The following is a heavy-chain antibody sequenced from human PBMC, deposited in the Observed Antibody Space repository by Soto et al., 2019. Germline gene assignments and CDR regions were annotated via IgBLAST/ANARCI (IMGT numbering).Heavy chain of an antibody. V-gene: IGHV4-59*01. J-gene: IGHJ6*02. Sequence: SETLSVTCTVSGGSITPYYRNWIRQPPGKGLEWIGHIHYSGSTNYNPSLKSRVTISVDTSKNQFSLKLSSVKGRFTISRDNSKNTLYLQMNSLRAEDTAVYYCAKIGDILTGYAYYYGMDVWGQGTTVTVSS. CDR2: IHYSGST. D-gene: IGHD3-9*01. CDR3: SKNTLYLQMNSLRAEDTAVYYCAKIGDILTGYAYYYGMDV. CDR1: GGSITPYY.